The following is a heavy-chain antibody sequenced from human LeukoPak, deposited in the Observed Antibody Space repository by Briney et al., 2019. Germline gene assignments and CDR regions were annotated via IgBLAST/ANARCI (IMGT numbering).Heavy chain of an antibody. D-gene: IGHD3-10*02. CDR2: ISSSGSTI. CDR3: AELGITMIGGV. J-gene: IGHJ6*04. Sequence: GSLRLSCAASGFTFSSYEMNWVRQAPGKGLEWVSYISSSGSTIYYADSVKGRFTISRDNAKNTLYLQMNSLRAEDTAVYYCAELGITMIGGVWGKGTTVTISS. CDR1: GFTFSSYE. V-gene: IGHV3-48*03.